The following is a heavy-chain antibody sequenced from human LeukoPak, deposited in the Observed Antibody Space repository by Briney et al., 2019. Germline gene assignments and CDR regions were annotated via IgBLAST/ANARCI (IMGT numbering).Heavy chain of an antibody. J-gene: IGHJ3*02. CDR2: IYYSGRT. Sequence: SETLSLTCTVSGGSISSSSYYWGWLRQPPGQGLEWIGSIYYSGRTYYNPSLKSRVTISVDTSKNQFSRKLSSVTAADTAVYYCARVGSDIVVVPAAILGAFDIWGQGTMVTVSS. CDR3: ARVGSDIVVVPAAILGAFDI. V-gene: IGHV4-39*07. D-gene: IGHD2-2*01. CDR1: GGSISSSSYY.